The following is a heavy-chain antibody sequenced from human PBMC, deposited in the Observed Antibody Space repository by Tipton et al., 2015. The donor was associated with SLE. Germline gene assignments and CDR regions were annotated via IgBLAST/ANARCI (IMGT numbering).Heavy chain of an antibody. D-gene: IGHD1-26*01. Sequence: TLSLTCTVSGGSISSSSYYWGWIRQPPGKGLEWIGSIYYSGSTYYNPSLKSRVTISVDTSKNQFSLKLSSVTAADTAVYYCARERAGALGYWGQGTLVTVSS. CDR1: GGSISSSSYY. V-gene: IGHV4-39*02. CDR3: ARERAGALGY. CDR2: IYYSGST. J-gene: IGHJ4*02.